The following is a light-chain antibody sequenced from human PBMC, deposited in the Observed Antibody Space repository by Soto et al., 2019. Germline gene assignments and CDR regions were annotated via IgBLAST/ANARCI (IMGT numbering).Light chain of an antibody. J-gene: IGLJ3*02. CDR1: SSNIGSNT. CDR2: SNN. Sequence: QSVLTQPPSASGTPWQRVTISCSGSSSNIGSNTVNWYQQLPGTAPKLLIYSNNQRPSGVPDRFSGSKSGTSASLAISGLQSEDSADCYCAAWDDSLNGWVFGGGTKLTVL. V-gene: IGLV1-44*01. CDR3: AAWDDSLNGWV.